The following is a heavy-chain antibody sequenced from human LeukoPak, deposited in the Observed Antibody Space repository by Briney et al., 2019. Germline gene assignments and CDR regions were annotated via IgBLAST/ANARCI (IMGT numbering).Heavy chain of an antibody. CDR2: ISAYNGNT. Sequence: ASVKVSCKASGYTFTSYGISWVRQAPGQGLEWMGWISAYNGNTNYARKLQGRVTMTTDTSTSTAYMELRSLRSDDTAVYYCAMNLGYCTNGVCCSWGQGTLVTVSS. J-gene: IGHJ4*02. CDR3: AMNLGYCTNGVCCS. CDR1: GYTFTSYG. D-gene: IGHD2-8*01. V-gene: IGHV1-18*01.